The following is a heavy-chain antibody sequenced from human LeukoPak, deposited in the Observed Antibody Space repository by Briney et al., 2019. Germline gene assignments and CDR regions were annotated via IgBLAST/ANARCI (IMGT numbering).Heavy chain of an antibody. CDR1: GRSFSGYY. CDR2: INHSGST. V-gene: IGHV4-34*01. Sequence: SETLSLTCAVYGRSFSGYYWSWIRQPPGKGLEWIGEINHSGSTNYNPSLKSRVTISVDTSKNQFSLKLSSVTAADTAVYYCARGVVAHFDPWGQGTLVTVSS. D-gene: IGHD2-15*01. J-gene: IGHJ5*02. CDR3: ARGVVAHFDP.